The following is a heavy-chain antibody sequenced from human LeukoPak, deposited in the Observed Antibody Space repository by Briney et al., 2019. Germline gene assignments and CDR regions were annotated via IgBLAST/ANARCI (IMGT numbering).Heavy chain of an antibody. D-gene: IGHD4-17*01. CDR1: GGSISSYY. Sequence: PSETLSLTCTVSGGSISSYYWSWIRPPPGKGLEWIGYIYYSGSTNYNPSLKSRVTISVDTSKNQFSLKLSSVTAADTAVYYCARAYGDYERGEYYGMDVWGQGTTVTVSS. CDR3: ARAYGDYERGEYYGMDV. J-gene: IGHJ6*02. CDR2: IYYSGST. V-gene: IGHV4-59*01.